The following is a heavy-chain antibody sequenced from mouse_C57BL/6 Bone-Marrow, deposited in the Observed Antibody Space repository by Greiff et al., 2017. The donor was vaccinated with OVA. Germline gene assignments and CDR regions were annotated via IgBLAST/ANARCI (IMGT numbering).Heavy chain of an antibody. Sequence: QVQLQQPGAELVRPGTSVKLSCKASGYTFTSYWMHWVKQRPGQGLEWIGVIDPSDSYTNYNQKFKGKATLTVDTSSSPAYMQLSSLTSEDSAVYYCARKEFDGYDLAWFAYWGQGTLVTVSA. J-gene: IGHJ3*01. V-gene: IGHV1-59*01. D-gene: IGHD2-2*01. CDR3: ARKEFDGYDLAWFAY. CDR2: IDPSDSYT. CDR1: GYTFTSYW.